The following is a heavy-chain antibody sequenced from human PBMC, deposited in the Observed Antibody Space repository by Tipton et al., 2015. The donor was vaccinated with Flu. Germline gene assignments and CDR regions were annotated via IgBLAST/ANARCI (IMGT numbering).Heavy chain of an antibody. CDR1: GFTFSSYA. D-gene: IGHD3-3*01. CDR3: ARSAGDDFWSGYLYYYYYYGMDV. V-gene: IGHV3-30*01. CDR2: ISYDGSNK. J-gene: IGHJ6*02. Sequence: QVQLVQSGGGVVQPGRSLRLSCAASGFTFSSYAMHWVRQAPGKGLEWVAVISYDGSNKYYADSVKGRFTISRDNSKNTLYLQMNSLRAEDTAVYYCARSAGDDFWSGYLYYYYYYGMDVWGQGTTVTVSS.